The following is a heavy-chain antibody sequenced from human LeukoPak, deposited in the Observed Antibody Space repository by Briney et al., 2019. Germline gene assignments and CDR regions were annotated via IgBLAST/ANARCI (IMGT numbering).Heavy chain of an antibody. CDR3: TRDRSRAEDD. CDR1: GFTFSGHW. D-gene: IGHD1-14*01. CDR2: INQGGSDK. J-gene: IGHJ4*02. Sequence: PGGSLRLSCAASGFTFSGHWMSWVRQAPGKELEWVANINQGGSDKYYVDSVKGRFTISRDNANNLLYLQMNSLRGEDTAVYYCTRDRSRAEDDWGQGTWSPSPQ. V-gene: IGHV3-7*01.